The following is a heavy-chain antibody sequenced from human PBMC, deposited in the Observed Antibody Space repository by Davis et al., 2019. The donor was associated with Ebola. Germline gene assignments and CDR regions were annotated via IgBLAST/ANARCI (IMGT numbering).Heavy chain of an antibody. CDR1: GFTYSSYA. J-gene: IGHJ4*02. CDR3: VRHMFASSWYGYYFDY. V-gene: IGHV3-48*04. D-gene: IGHD6-13*01. Sequence: GESLKISCAASGFTYSSYAMNWLRQAPGKGLEWVSGLSANGRTTYYADSVKGRFTISRDNAKNSLYLQMNSLRAEDTAVYYCVRHMFASSWYGYYFDYWGQGTLVTVSS. CDR2: LSANGRTT.